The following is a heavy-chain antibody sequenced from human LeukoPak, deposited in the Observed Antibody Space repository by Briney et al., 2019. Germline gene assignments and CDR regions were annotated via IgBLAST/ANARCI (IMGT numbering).Heavy chain of an antibody. J-gene: IGHJ4*02. V-gene: IGHV1-18*01. Sequence: GAPVKVSCKASGFSFTSHSISWVRQAPGQGLEWMGWISTNNGNTNYAQRFKGRVTMTTDTYTTTAYMEVMSLTSDDTAVYYCARGGLGRGWSDFWSAYLPLDYWGQGTLVTVSS. CDR2: ISTNNGNT. CDR3: ARGGLGRGWSDFWSAYLPLDY. D-gene: IGHD3-3*01. CDR1: GFSFTSHS.